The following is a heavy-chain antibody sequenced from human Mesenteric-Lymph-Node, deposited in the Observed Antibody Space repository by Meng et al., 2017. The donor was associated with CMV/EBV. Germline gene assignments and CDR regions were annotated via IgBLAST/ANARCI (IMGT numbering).Heavy chain of an antibody. CDR3: ARATRDYFDY. D-gene: IGHD6-6*01. CDR1: GGSISSSSYY. J-gene: IGHJ4*02. V-gene: IGHV4-39*07. CDR2: IYYSGST. Sequence: SETLSLTCTVSGGSISSSSYYWGWIRQPPGKGLEWIGSIYYSGSTYYNPSLKSRITMSVDTSKNQFYLKLNSVTAADTAVYYCARATRDYFDYWGQGTLVTVSS.